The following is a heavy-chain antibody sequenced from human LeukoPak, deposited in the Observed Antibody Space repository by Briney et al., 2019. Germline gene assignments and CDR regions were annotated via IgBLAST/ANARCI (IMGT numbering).Heavy chain of an antibody. CDR2: IKEDGSQK. CDR1: GFTFSSFW. D-gene: IGHD3-22*01. V-gene: IGHV3-7*01. Sequence: GGSLRLSCAASGFTFSSFWMTWVRQAPGKGLEWVANIKEDGSQKYYVDSVKGRFTISRDNAKNSLFLQTNSLRAEDTAVYFCARGXNYYXXTGXSDWGQXXXXXVSS. J-gene: IGHJ1*01. CDR3: ARGXNYYXXTGXSD.